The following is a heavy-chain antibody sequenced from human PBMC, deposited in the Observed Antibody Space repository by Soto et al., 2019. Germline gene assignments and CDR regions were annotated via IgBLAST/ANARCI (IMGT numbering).Heavy chain of an antibody. CDR3: ARSYGSGSYYDYYCGMDV. J-gene: IGHJ6*02. CDR2: IYHSGSS. V-gene: IGHV4-59*01. D-gene: IGHD3-10*01. CDR1: GGAISTYY. Sequence: SETLSLTCSVSGGAISTYYWSWIRQFPGQGLEWIGYIYHSGSSQYNPSLTSRVTISVDTSKNQLSLRLSSVTAADTAVYYCARSYGSGSYYDYYCGMDVWGQGTKVTVSS.